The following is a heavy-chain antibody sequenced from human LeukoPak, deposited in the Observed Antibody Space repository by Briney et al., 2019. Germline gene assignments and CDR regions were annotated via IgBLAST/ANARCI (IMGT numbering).Heavy chain of an antibody. Sequence: GGSLRLSCAASGFTLSRYWMHWVRQVPGKGLVWVSRVNTEGSSTNYADSVKGRFTISRDNAKNTLHLQMNSLRVEDTAVYYCARGQSYYEAFDIWGQGTMVTVSS. D-gene: IGHD1-26*01. J-gene: IGHJ3*02. CDR1: GFTLSRYW. CDR2: VNTEGSST. V-gene: IGHV3-74*01. CDR3: ARGQSYYEAFDI.